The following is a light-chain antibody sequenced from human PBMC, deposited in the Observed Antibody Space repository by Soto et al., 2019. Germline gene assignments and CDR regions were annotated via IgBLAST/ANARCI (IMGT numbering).Light chain of an antibody. CDR3: TSYTSSSTLL. J-gene: IGLJ2*01. CDR2: EVS. CDR1: SSDIGAYDY. Sequence: QSALTQPASVSGSPGQSITISCTGTSSDIGAYDYVSWYQHHPGKAPKLIFYEVSNRPSGVSGRFSASKSANTASLTISGLQAEDEADYYCTSYTSSSTLLIGGWTKVTVL. V-gene: IGLV2-14*01.